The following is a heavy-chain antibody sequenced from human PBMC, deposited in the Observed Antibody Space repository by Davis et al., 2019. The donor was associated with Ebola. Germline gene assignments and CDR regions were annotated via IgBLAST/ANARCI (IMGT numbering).Heavy chain of an antibody. CDR2: IKQDGSEK. CDR1: GFTFSSYS. D-gene: IGHD3-22*01. CDR3: TTNQYYYDSSGYYWDYYYYMDV. V-gene: IGHV3-7*03. J-gene: IGHJ6*03. Sequence: GESLKISCAASGFTFSSYSMNWVRQAPGKGLEWVANIKQDGSEKYYVDSVKGRFTISRDNAKNSLYLQMNSLKTEDTAVYYCTTNQYYYDSSGYYWDYYYYMDVWGKGTTVAVSS.